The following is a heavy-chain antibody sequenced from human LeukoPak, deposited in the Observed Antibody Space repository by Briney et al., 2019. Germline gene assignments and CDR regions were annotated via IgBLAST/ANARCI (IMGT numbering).Heavy chain of an antibody. CDR2: IYHSGST. V-gene: IGHV4-38-2*01. CDR3: ASRDGWFDP. D-gene: IGHD5-24*01. J-gene: IGHJ5*02. Sequence: PSETLSLTCAVSGYSISSGYYWGWIRQPPGKGLEWIGSIYHSGSTYYNPSLKSRVTISVDTSKNQFSLKLSSVTAADTAVYYWASRDGWFDPWGQGTLVTVSS. CDR1: GYSISSGYY.